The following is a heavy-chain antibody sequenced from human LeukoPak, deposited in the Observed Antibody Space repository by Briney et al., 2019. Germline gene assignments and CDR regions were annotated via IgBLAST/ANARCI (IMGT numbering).Heavy chain of an antibody. J-gene: IGHJ3*02. CDR3: AKKWSGDYDSSGVNDAFDI. CDR2: ISDSGTT. V-gene: IGHV4-34*01. Sequence: SETLSLTCAVYIESFSGYHWNWIRQTPGKGLEWIGEISDSGTTNINPSLRRRVSLSIDTSKNQFSLDMRSMTAADTAVYYCAKKWSGDYDSSGVNDAFDIWGQGTMVTVSS. CDR1: IESFSGYH. D-gene: IGHD3-22*01.